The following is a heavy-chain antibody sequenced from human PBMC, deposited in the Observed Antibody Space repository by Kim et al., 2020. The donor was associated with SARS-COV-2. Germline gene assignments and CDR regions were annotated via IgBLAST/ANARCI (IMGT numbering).Heavy chain of an antibody. J-gene: IGHJ4*02. Sequence: SETLSLNCAVYDGSLSGYYWSWIRQPPGKGLEWIGEINHSGSTNYNPSLKRRVTISLDSSNNQISLKLTSVTAADTAVYYCARGVRKISMIVVIMTSDSADCDSWGQGTLVTVSS. CDR2: INHSGST. D-gene: IGHD3-22*01. CDR3: ARGVRKISMIVVIMTSDSADCDS. V-gene: IGHV4-34*01. CDR1: DGSLSGYY.